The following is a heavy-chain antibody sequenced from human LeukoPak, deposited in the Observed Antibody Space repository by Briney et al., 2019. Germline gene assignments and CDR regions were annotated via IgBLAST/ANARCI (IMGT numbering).Heavy chain of an antibody. Sequence: KTSETLSLTCAVSGYSISSGYYWGWIRQPPGKGLEWIGSIYHSGSTYYNPSLKSRVTISVDTSKNQFSLKLSSVTAADTAVYYCARPKSIYYTDAFDIWGQGTMVTVSS. V-gene: IGHV4-38-2*01. CDR2: IYHSGST. J-gene: IGHJ3*02. CDR3: ARPKSIYYTDAFDI. CDR1: GYSISSGYY. D-gene: IGHD3-3*01.